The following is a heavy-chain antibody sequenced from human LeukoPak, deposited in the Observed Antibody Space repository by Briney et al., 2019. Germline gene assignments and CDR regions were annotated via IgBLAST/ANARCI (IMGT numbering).Heavy chain of an antibody. CDR1: GASISTYY. D-gene: IGHD6-13*01. Sequence: SETLSLTCTVSGASISTYYWSWVRQPPGKGLEWIGYIYKSGSTKYNPSLKSRVTISVDTSKNQFSLKLSSVTAADTAVYYCATQPDGSRWYSFDFWGQGSLVTVSS. CDR3: ATQPDGSRWYSFDF. J-gene: IGHJ4*02. V-gene: IGHV4-59*01. CDR2: IYKSGST.